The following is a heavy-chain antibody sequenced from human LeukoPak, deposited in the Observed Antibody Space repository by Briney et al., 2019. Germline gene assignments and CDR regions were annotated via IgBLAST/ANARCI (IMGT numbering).Heavy chain of an antibody. J-gene: IGHJ5*02. CDR2: VYYGVST. CDR1: SGSITSSPSY. D-gene: IGHD3-10*01. CDR3: ARGGYYGSGNDFRFDP. V-gene: IGHV4-39*07. Sequence: SETLSLTCTVSSGSITSSPSYWGWIRQPPGQGLEWIATVYYGVSTHYNPSLKSRLTISVDTSKNQFSLKLKSVTAADTAVYYCARGGYYGSGNDFRFDPWGQGTLVTVSS.